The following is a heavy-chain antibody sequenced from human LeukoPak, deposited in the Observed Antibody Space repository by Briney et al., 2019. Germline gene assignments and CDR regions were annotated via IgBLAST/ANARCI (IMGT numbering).Heavy chain of an antibody. D-gene: IGHD5-12*01. CDR1: GFTFSSYA. Sequence: GGSLRLSCAASGFTFSSYAMSWVRQAPGKGLEWVSAISGSGGSTYYADSVKGRFAISRDNSKNTLFLQMNNLRSEDTALYYCVSPTADYPFLYYFDSWGQGTLVTVSS. CDR3: VSPTADYPFLYYFDS. V-gene: IGHV3-23*01. J-gene: IGHJ4*02. CDR2: ISGSGGST.